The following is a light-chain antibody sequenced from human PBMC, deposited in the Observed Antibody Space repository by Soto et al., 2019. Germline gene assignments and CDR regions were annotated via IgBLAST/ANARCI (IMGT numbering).Light chain of an antibody. J-gene: IGKJ5*01. V-gene: IGKV3-20*01. CDR2: GAY. CDR3: QQYHNWPPIT. CDR1: QSVRNSY. Sequence: EIVLTQSPGTLSLSPGERATLSCRASQSVRNSYLAWYQQKPGQAPRLLIYGAYTRATGIPVRFSGSGSGTEFTLTISNLQSEDFAVYFCQQYHNWPPITFGQGTRLEI.